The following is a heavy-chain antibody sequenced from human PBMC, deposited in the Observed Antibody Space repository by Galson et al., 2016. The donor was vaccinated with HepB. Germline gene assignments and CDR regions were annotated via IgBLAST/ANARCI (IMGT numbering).Heavy chain of an antibody. D-gene: IGHD5-12*01. J-gene: IGHJ4*02. CDR1: GFTLSNYA. Sequence: SLRLSCAASGFTLSNYAMYWVRQAPGKGLEWVSFISYYGSQEYYTDSVKGRFTSSRDSSKNTLYLLLNSLRTEDTAVYYCARGSPRYTGYGYDFDYWGQGTLVTVSS. V-gene: IGHV3-30*04. CDR2: ISYYGSQE. CDR3: ARGSPRYTGYGYDFDY.